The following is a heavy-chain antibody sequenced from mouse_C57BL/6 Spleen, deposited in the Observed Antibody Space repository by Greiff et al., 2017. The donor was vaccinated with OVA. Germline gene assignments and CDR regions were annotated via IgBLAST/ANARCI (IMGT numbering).Heavy chain of an antibody. J-gene: IGHJ4*01. CDR2: INPNNGGT. CDR3: ARWKKAYYAMDY. V-gene: IGHV1-18*01. Sequence: EVKLEESGPELVKPGASVKIPCKASGYTFTDYNMDWVKQSHGKSLEWIGDINPNNGGTIYNQKFKGKATLTVDKSSSTAYMELRSLTSEDTAVYYCARWKKAYYAMDYWGQGTSVTVSS. CDR1: GYTFTDYN.